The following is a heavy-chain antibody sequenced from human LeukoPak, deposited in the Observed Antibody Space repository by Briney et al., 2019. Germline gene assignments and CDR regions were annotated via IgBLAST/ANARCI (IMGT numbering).Heavy chain of an antibody. Sequence: PSETLSLTCTVSGGSISSSTYYWGWIRQPPGKGLEWIGSMDYSGSTYYNPSLKSRVTISVDTSKNQFSLKLSSVTAADTAVYYCAREKSITMVRGVQSKYYFDYWGQGTLVTVSS. CDR2: MDYSGST. D-gene: IGHD3-10*01. CDR1: GGSISSSTYY. CDR3: AREKSITMVRGVQSKYYFDY. V-gene: IGHV4-39*02. J-gene: IGHJ4*02.